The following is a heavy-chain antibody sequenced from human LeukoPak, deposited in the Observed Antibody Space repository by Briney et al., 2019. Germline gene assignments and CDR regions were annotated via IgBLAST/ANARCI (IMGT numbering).Heavy chain of an antibody. CDR1: GFTFSNYA. D-gene: IGHD3-10*01. V-gene: IGHV3-23*01. Sequence: QPGGSLRLSCAASGFTFSNYAMSWVRQAPGKGLEWVSAISGSGGSTYYADSVKGRFTISRDNSKNTLYLQMNSLRAEDTAVYYCAKDNLGGSGSYYKSPGQCFDYWGQGTLVTVSS. CDR2: ISGSGGST. CDR3: AKDNLGGSGSYYKSPGQCFDY. J-gene: IGHJ4*02.